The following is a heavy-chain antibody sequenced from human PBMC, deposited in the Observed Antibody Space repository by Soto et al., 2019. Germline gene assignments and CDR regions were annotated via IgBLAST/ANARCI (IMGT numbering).Heavy chain of an antibody. D-gene: IGHD2-2*01. J-gene: IGHJ6*02. V-gene: IGHV4-59*01. CDR1: GGSISSYY. CDR3: ARAYCSSTSCYAGGLGNYYYYGMDV. Sequence: SETLSLTCTVPGGSISSYYWSWIRQPPGKGLEWIGYIYYSGSTNYNPSLKSRVTISVDTSKNQFSLKLSSVTAADTAVYYCARAYCSSTSCYAGGLGNYYYYGMDVWGQGTTVTVSS. CDR2: IYYSGST.